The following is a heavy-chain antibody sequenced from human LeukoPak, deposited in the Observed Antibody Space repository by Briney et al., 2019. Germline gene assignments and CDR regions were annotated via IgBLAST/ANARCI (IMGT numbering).Heavy chain of an antibody. CDR1: GGSISSYY. V-gene: IGHV4-59*01. J-gene: IGHJ3*02. Sequence: SETLSLTCTVSGGSISSYYWSWIRQPPGKGLEWLGYISYSGSTNYNPSLKSRVTISVDTSKNQFSLKLSSVTAADTAVYYCAREGIAAADAFDIWGQGTMVTVSS. D-gene: IGHD6-13*01. CDR2: ISYSGST. CDR3: AREGIAAADAFDI.